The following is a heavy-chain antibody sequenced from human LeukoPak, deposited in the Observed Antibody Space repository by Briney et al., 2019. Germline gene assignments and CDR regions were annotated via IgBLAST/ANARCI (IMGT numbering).Heavy chain of an antibody. CDR2: IYSGGST. V-gene: IGHV3-66*01. CDR1: GFSVSTKY. CDR3: ARGEWPTVVTLDY. Sequence: GGSLRLSCAASGFSVSTKYMTWVRQAPGKGLEWVSIIYSGGSTYYADSVKGRFTISRDNSENTLYLQMSSLRAEDTAVYYCARGEWPTVVTLDYWGQGTLVTVSS. J-gene: IGHJ4*02. D-gene: IGHD4-23*01.